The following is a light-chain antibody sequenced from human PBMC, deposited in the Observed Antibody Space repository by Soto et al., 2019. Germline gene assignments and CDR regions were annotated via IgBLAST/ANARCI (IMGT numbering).Light chain of an antibody. J-gene: IGLJ1*01. CDR2: TNN. Sequence: QSVLTQPPSASGAPGQWVTISCSGSSSNIGSNTVNWYQQLPGTAPKLLIYTNNQRPSGVRDRFSGSRSGTSASLAISGLQSEDEADYYCAAWDDSLNGFVFGTGTKVTV. CDR1: SSNIGSNT. V-gene: IGLV1-44*01. CDR3: AAWDDSLNGFV.